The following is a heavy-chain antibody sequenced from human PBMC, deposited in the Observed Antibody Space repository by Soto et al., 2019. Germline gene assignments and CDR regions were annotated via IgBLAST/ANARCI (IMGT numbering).Heavy chain of an antibody. CDR1: GFTYNSYD. CDR3: TRAAFGDGMDL. V-gene: IGHV3-13*01. D-gene: IGHD3-10*01. Sequence: EVQLVESGGGLVQPGGSLRLSCAAFGFTYNSYDMHWVRQVTGKGLEWVSSMGGAGAREYADSVEGRFIISRDNAKNSLYLQMDSLRAEDTAVYYCTRAAFGDGMDLWGQGTPVTVSS. CDR2: MGGAGAR. J-gene: IGHJ6*02.